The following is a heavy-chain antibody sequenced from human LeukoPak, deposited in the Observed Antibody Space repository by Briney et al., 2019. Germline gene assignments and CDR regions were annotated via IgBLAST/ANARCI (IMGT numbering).Heavy chain of an antibody. CDR1: GYTFTGYY. D-gene: IGHD4-17*01. CDR2: INPNSGGT. V-gene: IGHV1-2*02. CDR3: ARELYGENWFDP. J-gene: IGHJ5*02. Sequence: ASVKVSCKASGYTFTGYYMHWVRQAPGQGLEWMGWINPNSGGTNYAQKFQGRVTMTRDTSISTAYMELSRLRSDDTAVYYCARELYGENWFDPWGQGTLVTVSS.